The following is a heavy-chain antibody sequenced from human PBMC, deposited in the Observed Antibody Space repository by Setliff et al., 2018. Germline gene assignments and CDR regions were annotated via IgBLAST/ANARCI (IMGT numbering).Heavy chain of an antibody. CDR2: INHSGSS. J-gene: IGHJ4*02. CDR3: ARGPRYSGSYYVNY. CDR1: GGSFSGYY. Sequence: SETLSLTCAVYGGSFSGYYWTWIRQPPGKGLEWIGEINHSGSSNYNPSLKSRVTISVDTSKNQFSLNLSSVTAADTAVYYCARGPRYSGSYYVNYGGQG. V-gene: IGHV4-34*01. D-gene: IGHD1-26*01.